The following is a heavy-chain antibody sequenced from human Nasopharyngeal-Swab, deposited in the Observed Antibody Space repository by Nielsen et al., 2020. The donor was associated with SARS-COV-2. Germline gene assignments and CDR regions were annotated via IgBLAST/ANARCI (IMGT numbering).Heavy chain of an antibody. Sequence: SETLSLTCAVYGGSFSGYYWSWIRKPPGKGLEWIGEINHSGSTNYNPSLKSRVTISVDTSKNQFSLKLSSVTAADTAVYYCARGRGYSYGYGAVPLYYYGMDVWGQGTTVTVSS. D-gene: IGHD5-18*01. J-gene: IGHJ6*02. CDR1: GGSFSGYY. CDR3: ARGRGYSYGYGAVPLYYYGMDV. CDR2: INHSGST. V-gene: IGHV4-34*01.